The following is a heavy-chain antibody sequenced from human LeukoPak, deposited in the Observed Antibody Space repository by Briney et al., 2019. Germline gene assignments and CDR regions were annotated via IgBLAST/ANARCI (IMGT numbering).Heavy chain of an antibody. CDR3: ARDQSRARAFDI. V-gene: IGHV3-66*01. CDR2: IYSGGST. CDR1: GFTVSSNY. Sequence: GGSLRLSCAASGFTVSSNYMSWVRQAPGKGLEWVSVIYSGGSTYYADSVKGRFTISRDNSKNTLYLQMNSLRAEDTAVYYCARDQSRARAFDIWGQGTMVTVSS. J-gene: IGHJ3*02.